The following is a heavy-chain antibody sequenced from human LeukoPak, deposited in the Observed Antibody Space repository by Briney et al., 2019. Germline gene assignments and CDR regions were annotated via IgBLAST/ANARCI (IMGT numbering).Heavy chain of an antibody. CDR1: GFTFSSYA. CDR2: ISGSGGST. CDR3: ARGEIAVAGTLGY. V-gene: IGHV3-23*01. J-gene: IGHJ4*02. Sequence: GGSLRLSCAASGFTFSSYAMSWVRQAPGKGLEWVSAISGSGGSTYYADSVKGRFTISRDNAKNSLYLQMNSLRAEDAAVYYCARGEIAVAGTLGYWGQGTLVTVSS. D-gene: IGHD6-19*01.